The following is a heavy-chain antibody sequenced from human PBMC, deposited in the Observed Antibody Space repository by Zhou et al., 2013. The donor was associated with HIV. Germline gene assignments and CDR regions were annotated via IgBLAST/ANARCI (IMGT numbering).Heavy chain of an antibody. CDR3: ARDGSSYYDFWSGHRYFDY. D-gene: IGHD3-3*01. CDR1: GGTFSSYA. V-gene: IGHV1-69*05. Sequence: QVQLVQSGAEVKKPGSSVKVSCKASGGTFSSYAISWVRQAPGQGLEWMGGIIPIFGTANYAQKFQGRVTITTDESTSTAYMELSSLRSEDTAVYYCARDGSSYYDFWSGHRYFDYWGQGTLVTVSS. J-gene: IGHJ4*02. CDR2: IIPIFGTA.